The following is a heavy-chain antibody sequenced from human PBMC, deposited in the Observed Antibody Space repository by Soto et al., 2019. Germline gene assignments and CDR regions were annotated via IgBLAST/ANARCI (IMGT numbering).Heavy chain of an antibody. V-gene: IGHV4-34*01. CDR1: GGSFSGYY. J-gene: IGHJ5*02. D-gene: IGHD3-16*01. CDR2: INHSGST. Sequence: PSETLSLTCAVYGGSFSGYYWSWIRQPPGKGLEWIGEINHSGSTNYNPSLKSRVTISVDTSKNQFSLKLSSVTAADTAVYYCARVRLSFYWFDPWGQGTLVTVSS. CDR3: ARVRLSFYWFDP.